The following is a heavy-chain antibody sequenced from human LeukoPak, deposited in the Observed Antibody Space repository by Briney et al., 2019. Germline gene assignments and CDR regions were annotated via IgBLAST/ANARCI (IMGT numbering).Heavy chain of an antibody. Sequence: SETLSLTCTVSCGSISSGSYYWSWIRQPAGKGLEWIGRIYTSGSTNYNPSLKSRVTISVDTSKNQFSLKLSSVTAADTAVYYCARARYDSSGYYPVPFDYWGQGTLVTVYS. D-gene: IGHD3-22*01. CDR1: CGSISSGSYY. J-gene: IGHJ4*02. V-gene: IGHV4-61*02. CDR3: ARARYDSSGYYPVPFDY. CDR2: IYTSGST.